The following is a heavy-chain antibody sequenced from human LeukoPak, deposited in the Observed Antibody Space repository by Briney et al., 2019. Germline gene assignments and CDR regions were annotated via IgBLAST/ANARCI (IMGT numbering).Heavy chain of an antibody. D-gene: IGHD2-2*03. CDR3: ARRWMWPPYYFDY. J-gene: IGHJ4*02. V-gene: IGHV3-11*01. CDR2: ISSGGTTI. CDR1: GFTFSDYY. Sequence: PGGSLRLSCAASGFTFSDYYMSWIRQSPGKGLEWVSYISSGGTTIYYADSVKGRFTISRDNAKNSLYLQMNSLRAEDTAVYYCARRWMWPPYYFDYWGQGTLVTVSS.